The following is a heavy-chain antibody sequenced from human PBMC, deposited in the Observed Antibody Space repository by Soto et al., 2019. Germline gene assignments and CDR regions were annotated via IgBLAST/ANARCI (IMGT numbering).Heavy chain of an antibody. CDR2: IYSTGST. CDR1: GGSVTNNY. Sequence: SETLSLTCTVSGGSVTNNYWSWIRQPPGKTLEWIGHIYSTGSTHYNPSLKSRVTISLGTSENQLSLTLTSVTAADTAVYYCARNPPGPVDFDHWGPGILVPVPS. CDR3: ARNPPGPVDFDH. J-gene: IGHJ4*02. V-gene: IGHV4-59*02.